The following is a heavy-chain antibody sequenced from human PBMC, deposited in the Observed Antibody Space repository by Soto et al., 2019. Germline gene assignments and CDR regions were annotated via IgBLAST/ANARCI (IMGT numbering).Heavy chain of an antibody. CDR1: VLTFSSYG. Sequence: GGSLRLSCAASVLTFSSYGMHWVRQAPGKGLEWVAVIWYDGSNKYYADSVKGRFTISRDNSKNTLYLQMNSLRAEDTAVYYCARDGGIPYGMDVWGQGTTVTVSS. CDR3: ARDGGIPYGMDV. CDR2: IWYDGSNK. V-gene: IGHV3-33*01. J-gene: IGHJ6*02. D-gene: IGHD3-16*01.